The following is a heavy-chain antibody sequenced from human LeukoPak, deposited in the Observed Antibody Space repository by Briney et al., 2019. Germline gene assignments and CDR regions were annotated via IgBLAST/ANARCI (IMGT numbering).Heavy chain of an antibody. CDR3: ARELITMVRGVIRGNDAVDI. J-gene: IGHJ3*02. CDR2: ISSSGSTI. V-gene: IGHV3-48*03. CDR1: GFTFSSYE. Sequence: GGSLRLSCAASGFTFSSYEMNWVRQAPGKGLEWVSYISSSGSTIYYADSVKGRFTISRDNAKNSLYLQMNSLGAEDTAVYYCARELITMVRGVIRGNDAVDIWGQGTMVTVSS. D-gene: IGHD3-10*01.